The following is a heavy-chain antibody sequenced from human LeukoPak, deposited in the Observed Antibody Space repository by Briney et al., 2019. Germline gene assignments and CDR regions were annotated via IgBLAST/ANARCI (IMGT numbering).Heavy chain of an antibody. J-gene: IGHJ4*02. Sequence: PGGSLRLSCAASGFTVSSNYMSWVRQAPGKGLEWVSVIYSGGSTHYADSVKGRFTISRDNSKNTLYLQMNSLRAEDTAVYYCARAHDYGVRRGFDYWGQGTLVTVSS. CDR3: ARAHDYGVRRGFDY. CDR1: GFTVSSNY. CDR2: IYSGGST. V-gene: IGHV3-53*01. D-gene: IGHD4-17*01.